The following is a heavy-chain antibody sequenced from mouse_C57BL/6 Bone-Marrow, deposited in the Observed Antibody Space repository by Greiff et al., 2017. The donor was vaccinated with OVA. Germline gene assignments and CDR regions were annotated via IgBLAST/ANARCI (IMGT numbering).Heavy chain of an antibody. CDR1: GYTFTSYW. V-gene: IGHV1-69*01. Sequence: QVQLQQPGAELVMPGASVKLSCKASGYTFTSYWMHWVKQRPGQGLEWIGEIDPSDSYTNYNQKFKGKSTLTVDKSSSTAYMQLSSLTSEDSAVYYCARTRYADWGQGTLVTVSA. CDR2: IDPSDSYT. J-gene: IGHJ3*01. CDR3: ARTRYAD.